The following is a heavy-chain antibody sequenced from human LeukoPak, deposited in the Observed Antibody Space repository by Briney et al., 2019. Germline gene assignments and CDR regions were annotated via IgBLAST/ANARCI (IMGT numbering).Heavy chain of an antibody. CDR1: GFTFSSYW. CDR2: INSDGSST. CDR3: ASDPRPFDILTGYHDAFDI. D-gene: IGHD3-9*01. Sequence: GGSLRLSCAASGFTFSSYWMHWVRQAPGKGLVWVSRINSDGSSTSYADSVKGRFTISRDNAKNTLYLQMNSLRAEDTAVYYCASDPRPFDILTGYHDAFDIWGQGTMVTVSS. V-gene: IGHV3-74*01. J-gene: IGHJ3*02.